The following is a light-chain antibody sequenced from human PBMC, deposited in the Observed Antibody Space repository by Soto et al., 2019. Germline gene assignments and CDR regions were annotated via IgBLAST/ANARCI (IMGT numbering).Light chain of an antibody. CDR1: QSIGSY. CDR2: AAS. CDR3: LQHNSYPRT. V-gene: IGKV1-17*01. Sequence: DIQMTQSPSSLSASVGDRVTITCRASQSIGSYLGWYQQKPGKAPKRLIYAASSLQSGVPSRFSGSGSGTEFTLTISSLQPEDFATYYCLQHNSYPRTFGQGTKVDIK. J-gene: IGKJ1*01.